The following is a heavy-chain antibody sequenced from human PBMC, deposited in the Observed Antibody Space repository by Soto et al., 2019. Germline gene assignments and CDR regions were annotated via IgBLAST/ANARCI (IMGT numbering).Heavy chain of an antibody. CDR3: EKDDYYDSSGYIPSVDY. CDR2: ISSSSSTI. V-gene: IGHV3-48*02. CDR1: GFTFSSYS. J-gene: IGHJ4*02. D-gene: IGHD3-22*01. Sequence: PGGSLRLSCAASGFTFSSYSMNWVRQAPGKGLEWVSYISSSSSTIYYADSVKGRFTVSRDNAKNSLYLQMNSLRDEDTAVYYCEKDDYYDSSGYIPSVDYWGQGTLVTVSS.